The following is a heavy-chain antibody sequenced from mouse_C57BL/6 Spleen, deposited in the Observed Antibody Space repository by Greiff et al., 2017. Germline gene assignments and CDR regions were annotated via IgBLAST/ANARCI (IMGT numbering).Heavy chain of an antibody. V-gene: IGHV1-82*01. J-gene: IGHJ3*01. Sequence: QVQLQQSGPELVKPGASVKISCKASGYAFSSSWMNWVKQRPGKGLEWIGRIYPGDGDTNYSGKFKGKATLTADKSSSTAYMQLSSLTSEDSAVYFCALYDYDEGFAYWGQGTLVTVSA. CDR1: GYAFSSSW. D-gene: IGHD2-4*01. CDR3: ALYDYDEGFAY. CDR2: IYPGDGDT.